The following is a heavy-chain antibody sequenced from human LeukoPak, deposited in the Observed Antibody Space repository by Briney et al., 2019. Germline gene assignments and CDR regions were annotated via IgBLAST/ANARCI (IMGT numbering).Heavy chain of an antibody. CDR1: GFTFSSYA. CDR3: AKAVTSSSGYSSYDWGYYYGMDV. V-gene: IGHV3-23*01. J-gene: IGHJ6*02. Sequence: GGSLRLSCAASGFTFSSYAMSWVRQAPGKGLEGVSAISGSGGNTYYADSVKGRFTISRDNSKNTLYRQMNSLRAEDTAVYYCAKAVTSSSGYSSYDWGYYYGMDVWGQGTTVTVSS. CDR2: ISGSGGNT. D-gene: IGHD5-12*01.